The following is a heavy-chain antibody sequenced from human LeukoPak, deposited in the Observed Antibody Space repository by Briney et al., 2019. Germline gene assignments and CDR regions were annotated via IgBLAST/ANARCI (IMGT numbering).Heavy chain of an antibody. CDR1: GGSIDSSSYY. V-gene: IGHV4-39*07. J-gene: IGHJ6*03. Sequence: SETLSLTCAVSGGSIDSSSYYWGWIRQPPGKGLEWIGSIFRTGSTYYSASLKSRVTISVDTSKNQFSLKLSSVTAADTAVYYCAKLGSFYYYMDAWGKGTTVTVSS. CDR3: AKLGSFYYYMDA. D-gene: IGHD3-16*01. CDR2: IFRTGST.